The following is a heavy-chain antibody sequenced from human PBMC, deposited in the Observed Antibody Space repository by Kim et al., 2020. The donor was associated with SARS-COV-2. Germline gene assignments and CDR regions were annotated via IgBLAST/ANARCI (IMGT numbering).Heavy chain of an antibody. D-gene: IGHD2-21*02. Sequence: VKGRFTISRDNSKTTLYLQMNSLGDEDTAVYYCAKVGAVTAIPRAAYFQHWGQGTLVTVSS. V-gene: IGHV3-23*03. CDR3: AKVGAVTAIPRAAYFQH. J-gene: IGHJ1*01.